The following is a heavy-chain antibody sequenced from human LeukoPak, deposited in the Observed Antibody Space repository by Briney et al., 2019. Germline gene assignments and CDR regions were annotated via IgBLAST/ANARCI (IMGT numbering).Heavy chain of an antibody. V-gene: IGHV3-48*04. D-gene: IGHD3-22*01. CDR1: GFTFSSYS. J-gene: IGHJ3*02. CDR2: ISSSSSTI. Sequence: GGSLRLSCAASGFTFSSYSMNWVRQAPGKGLEWVSYISSSSSTIYYADSVKGRFTISRDNAKNSLYLQMNSLRAEDTAVYYCARDYYDSSPTAFDIWGQGTMVTVSS. CDR3: ARDYYDSSPTAFDI.